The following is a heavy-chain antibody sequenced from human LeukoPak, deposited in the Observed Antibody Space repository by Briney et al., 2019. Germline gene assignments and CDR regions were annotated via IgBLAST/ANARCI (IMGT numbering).Heavy chain of an antibody. CDR2: ISSSSSYI. V-gene: IGHV3-21*04. J-gene: IGHJ4*02. CDR1: GFTFSSYS. Sequence: PGGSLRLSCAASGFTFSSYSMNWVRQAPGKGLEWVSSISSSSSYIYYADSVKGRFTISRDNAKNSLYLQMNSLRAEDTAVYYCARDDGIGGPFDYWGQGTLVTVSP. D-gene: IGHD4-23*01. CDR3: ARDDGIGGPFDY.